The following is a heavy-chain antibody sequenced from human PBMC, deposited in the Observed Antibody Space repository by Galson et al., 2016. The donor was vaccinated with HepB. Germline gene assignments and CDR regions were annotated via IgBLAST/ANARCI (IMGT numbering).Heavy chain of an antibody. V-gene: IGHV3-23*01. CDR2: IGHTGAST. J-gene: IGHJ4*02. CDR3: AKYSPGSGTFYKGFDS. Sequence: SLRLSCAASGFTFSSYVMTWVRQPPGKGLEWVSSIGHTGASTFYTESVTGRFTISRDNSKNTVYLQMNSLRPEDTALYYCAKYSPGSGTFYKGFDSWGQGNLVTVPS. CDR1: GFTFSSYV. D-gene: IGHD3-10*01.